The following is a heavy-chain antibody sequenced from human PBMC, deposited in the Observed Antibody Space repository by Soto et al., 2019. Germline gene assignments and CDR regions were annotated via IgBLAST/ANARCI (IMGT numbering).Heavy chain of an antibody. CDR1: GGTFGTYG. Sequence: ASVKVSCKASGGTFGTYGISWVRQAPGQGLGWMGWIRAYNGNTNYAQKLQGRVTMTTDTSTSTAYMELRSLRSDDTAVYYCARDLPPEDYWGQGTLVTVSS. V-gene: IGHV1-18*04. J-gene: IGHJ4*02. CDR3: ARDLPPEDY. CDR2: IRAYNGNT.